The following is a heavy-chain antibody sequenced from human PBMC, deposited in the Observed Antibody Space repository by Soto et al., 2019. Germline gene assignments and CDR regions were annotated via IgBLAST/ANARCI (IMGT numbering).Heavy chain of an antibody. D-gene: IGHD1-26*01. V-gene: IGHV3-30*18. CDR2: ISYDGSNK. CDR3: AKDTSGSYYY. Sequence: LRLSCAASGFTFSSYGMHWVRQAPGKGLEWVAVISYDGSNKYYADSVKGRFTISRDNSKNTLYLQMNSLRAEDTAVYYCAKDTSGSYYYWGQGTLVTVSS. J-gene: IGHJ4*02. CDR1: GFTFSSYG.